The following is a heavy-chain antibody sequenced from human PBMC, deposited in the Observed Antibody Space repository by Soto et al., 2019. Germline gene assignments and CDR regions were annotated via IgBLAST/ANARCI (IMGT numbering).Heavy chain of an antibody. CDR1: GFTFSSYG. CDR2: ISYDGSNK. V-gene: IGHV3-30*03. Sequence: GGSLRLSCAASGFTFSSYGMHWVRQAPGRGLEWVAVISYDGSNKYYADSVKGRFTISRDNSKNTLYLQMNSLRAEDTAVYYCAREGALKPFSSWGQGALVTVSS. CDR3: AREGALKPFSS. J-gene: IGHJ5*02.